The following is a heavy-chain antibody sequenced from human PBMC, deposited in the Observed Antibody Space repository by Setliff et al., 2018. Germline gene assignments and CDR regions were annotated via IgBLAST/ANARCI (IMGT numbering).Heavy chain of an antibody. V-gene: IGHV1-18*01. CDR2: NSAYSGNT. J-gene: IGHJ4*02. Sequence: GASVKVSCKTSGYTFTNFGINWVRQAPRQGLEWTGWNSAYSGNTNYPQWLQYRVTMTIDTSATTVYMELQSLRSDDTAVYYCVRSSAPQVVLAADFDFWGQGTPVTVSS. D-gene: IGHD6-19*01. CDR1: GYTFTNFG. CDR3: VRSSAPQVVLAADFDF.